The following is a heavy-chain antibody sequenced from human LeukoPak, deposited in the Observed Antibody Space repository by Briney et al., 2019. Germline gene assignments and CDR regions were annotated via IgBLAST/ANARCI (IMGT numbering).Heavy chain of an antibody. J-gene: IGHJ5*02. D-gene: IGHD3-3*01. Sequence: ASVKVSCKASGYTFTSYYMHWVRQAPGQGLEWMGIINPSGGSTSYAQKFQGRVTMTRDMSTSTAYMELSSLRSEDTAVYYCARDNRVTIFGVVNDGNWFDPWGQGTLVTVSS. CDR1: GYTFTSYY. V-gene: IGHV1-46*01. CDR2: INPSGGST. CDR3: ARDNRVTIFGVVNDGNWFDP.